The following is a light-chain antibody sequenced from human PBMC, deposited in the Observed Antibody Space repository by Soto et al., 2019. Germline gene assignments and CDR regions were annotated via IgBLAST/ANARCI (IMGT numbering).Light chain of an antibody. CDR3: QQYGSSPMYT. V-gene: IGKV3-20*01. J-gene: IGKJ2*01. CDR1: QSVSSSY. Sequence: EIVLTQSPGTLSLSPGERATLSCRASQSVSSSYLAWYQQKPGQAPRLLIYGASGRATGIPDSFSGSGSGTDFTLTISRLEPEDCAVYYCQQYGSSPMYTFGQGTKLEI. CDR2: GAS.